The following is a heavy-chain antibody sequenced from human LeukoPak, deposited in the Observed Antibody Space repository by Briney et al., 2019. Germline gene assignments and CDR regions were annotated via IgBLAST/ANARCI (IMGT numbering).Heavy chain of an antibody. CDR1: GGTFSSYA. Sequence: SVKVSCKASGGTFSSYAISWVRQAPGQGLEWMGGIIPIFGTANYAQKFQGRVTITADESTSTAYMELSSLRSEDTAVYYCARSTGIQLWLLDYWGQGTLVTVSS. V-gene: IGHV1-69*13. CDR3: ARSTGIQLWLLDY. CDR2: IIPIFGTA. D-gene: IGHD5-18*01. J-gene: IGHJ4*02.